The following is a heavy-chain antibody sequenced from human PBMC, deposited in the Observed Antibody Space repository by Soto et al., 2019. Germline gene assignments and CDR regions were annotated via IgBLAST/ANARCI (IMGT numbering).Heavy chain of an antibody. CDR2: IIPILGTA. D-gene: IGHD1-26*01. J-gene: IGHJ4*02. CDR1: GGTFSSYA. CDR3: AGWGWGSYYGHGEIDY. V-gene: IGHV1-69*01. Sequence: QVQLVQSGAEVKKPGSSVKVSCKASGGTFSSYAISWVRQAPGQGLEGMGGIIPILGTANYAQKFQGRVTITADESTSTAYMELSSLRSEDTAVYYCAGWGWGSYYGHGEIDYWGQGTLVTVSS.